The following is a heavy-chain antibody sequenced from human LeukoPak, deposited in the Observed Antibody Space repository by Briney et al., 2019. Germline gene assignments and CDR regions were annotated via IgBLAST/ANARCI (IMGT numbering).Heavy chain of an antibody. Sequence: GGSLRLSCSASGFTFSSYAMHWVRQAPGKGREYVSSISSNGDSTYYADSVTGRFTLSRDNSKNTLYLQMSSLRPEDTAVYYCVKDAGNSFAYWGQGTLVTVSS. V-gene: IGHV3-64D*09. CDR2: ISSNGDST. CDR1: GFTFSSYA. D-gene: IGHD1-14*01. J-gene: IGHJ4*02. CDR3: VKDAGNSFAY.